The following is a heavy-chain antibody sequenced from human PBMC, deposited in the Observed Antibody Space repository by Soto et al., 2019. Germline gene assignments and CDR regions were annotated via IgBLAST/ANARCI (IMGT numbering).Heavy chain of an antibody. CDR3: ARERTHYFDF. Sequence: SETLSLTCTVSGGSISSGGYYWSWIRQHPGKGLEWIGYIYYSGSTYYNPSLKSRVTISVDTSKNQFSLKLSSVTAADTAVYYCARERTHYFDFWGLGTLVTVSS. CDR2: IYYSGST. V-gene: IGHV4-31*03. J-gene: IGHJ4*02. CDR1: GGSISSGGYY.